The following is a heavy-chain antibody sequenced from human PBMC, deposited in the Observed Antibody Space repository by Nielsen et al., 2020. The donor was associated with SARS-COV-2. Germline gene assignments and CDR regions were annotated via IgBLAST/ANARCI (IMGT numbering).Heavy chain of an antibody. V-gene: IGHV3-23*03. Sequence: WIRQPPGKGLEWVALLDGGGSSTYYADSVKGRFTISRDNAKNSLYLQMNSLRAEDTAVYYCARPYGDYVQSYYYYYYGMDVWGQGTTVTVSS. D-gene: IGHD4-17*01. CDR2: LDGGGSST. J-gene: IGHJ6*02. CDR3: ARPYGDYVQSYYYYYYGMDV.